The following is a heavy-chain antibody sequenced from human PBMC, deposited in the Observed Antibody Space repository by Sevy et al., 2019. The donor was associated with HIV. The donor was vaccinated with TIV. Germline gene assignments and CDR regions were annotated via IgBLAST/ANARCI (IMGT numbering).Heavy chain of an antibody. D-gene: IGHD3-22*01. J-gene: IGHJ4*02. CDR3: ARDNSGYFFFDY. Sequence: GGSLRLSCSASGFSFSTYGMHWVRQAPGKGLEWAAAISYDGTKKYYEDSVQGRFTISRDNSKNTLYLQMDSLRPEDTAVYYCARDNSGYFFFDYWGQGILVTVSS. V-gene: IGHV3-30*03. CDR2: ISYDGTKK. CDR1: GFSFSTYG.